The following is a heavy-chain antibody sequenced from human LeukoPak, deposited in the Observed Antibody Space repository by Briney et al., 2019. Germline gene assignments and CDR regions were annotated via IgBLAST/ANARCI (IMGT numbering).Heavy chain of an antibody. CDR2: INPNSDGT. V-gene: IGHV1-2*06. D-gene: IGHD2-15*01. Sequence: ASVKVSCKASGYTFTGYYMHWVLHAPGQGLEWMGRINPNSDGTNYAQKFQGRVTMTRDTSISTAYMDLSRLRSDDTAVYYCARDFFHGHCAGLSCFLLDYWGQGSLVTVYS. J-gene: IGHJ4*02. CDR3: ARDFFHGHCAGLSCFLLDY. CDR1: GYTFTGYY.